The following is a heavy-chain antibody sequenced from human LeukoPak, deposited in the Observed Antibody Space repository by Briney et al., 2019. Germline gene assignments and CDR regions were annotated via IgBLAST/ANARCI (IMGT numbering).Heavy chain of an antibody. CDR3: ARESRYFDWLLPFDY. J-gene: IGHJ4*02. D-gene: IGHD3-9*01. CDR2: ISSSGSTI. Sequence: GGSLRLSCAASGFTFSDYYMSWIRQAPGKGLEWVSYISSSGSTIYYADSVKGRFTISRDNAKNSLYLQMNSLRAEDTAVYYCARESRYFDWLLPFDYWGQGTLVTVSS. V-gene: IGHV3-11*04. CDR1: GFTFSDYY.